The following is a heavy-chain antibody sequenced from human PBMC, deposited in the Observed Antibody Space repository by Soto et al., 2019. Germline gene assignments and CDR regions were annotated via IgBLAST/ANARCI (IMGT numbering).Heavy chain of an antibody. J-gene: IGHJ4*02. V-gene: IGHV1-24*01. D-gene: IGHD6-19*01. CDR2: FDPEDGET. CDR3: ARDRLIAVTGLLHY. Sequence: RASVKVSCKVSGYTLTDLSIHWVRQTPGKGLEWMGGFDPEDGETIYAQKFQGRVTMTTDTSTSTAYMEMRSLRSDDTAVYYCARDRLIAVTGLLHYWGQGTLVTVSS. CDR1: GYTLTDLS.